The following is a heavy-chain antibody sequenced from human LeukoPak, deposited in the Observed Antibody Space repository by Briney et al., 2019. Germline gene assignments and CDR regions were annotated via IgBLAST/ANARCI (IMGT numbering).Heavy chain of an antibody. CDR3: AREVLRYFDWLSDAFDI. CDR1: GYTFTGYY. J-gene: IGHJ3*02. D-gene: IGHD3-9*01. CDR2: INPNSGGT. Sequence: GASVKVSCKASGYTFTGYYMHWVRQAPGQGLEWMRWINPNSGGTNYAQKFQGRVTMTRDTSISTAYMELSRLRSDDTAVYYCAREVLRYFDWLSDAFDIWGQGTMVTVSS. V-gene: IGHV1-2*02.